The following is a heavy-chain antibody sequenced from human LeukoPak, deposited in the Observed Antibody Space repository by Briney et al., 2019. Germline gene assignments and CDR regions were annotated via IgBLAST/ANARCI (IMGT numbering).Heavy chain of an antibody. CDR3: ARGVLRFLEWLPRYYYYYYMDV. J-gene: IGHJ6*03. D-gene: IGHD3-3*01. Sequence: HGASVKVSCKASGGTFSSYAISWVRQAPGQGLEWMGWINPNSGNTGYAQKFQGRVTMTRNTSISTAYMELSSLRSEDTAVYYCARGVLRFLEWLPRYYYYYYMDVWGKGTTVTVSS. V-gene: IGHV1-8*02. CDR2: INPNSGNT. CDR1: GGTFSSYA.